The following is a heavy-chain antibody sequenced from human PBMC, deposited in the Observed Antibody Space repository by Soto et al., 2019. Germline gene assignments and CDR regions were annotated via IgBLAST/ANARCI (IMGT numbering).Heavy chain of an antibody. CDR3: ARRYGSAFDF. D-gene: IGHD3-10*01. V-gene: IGHV4-59*01. Sequence: TSETLSLTCTVPGGSISSYYWSWIRQPPGKGLEWIWYIYYSGSTNYNPSLKSRVTISVDTSKNQFSLKLSSVTAADTAVYYCARRYGSAFDFWGQGTMVT. J-gene: IGHJ3*01. CDR2: IYYSGST. CDR1: GGSISSYY.